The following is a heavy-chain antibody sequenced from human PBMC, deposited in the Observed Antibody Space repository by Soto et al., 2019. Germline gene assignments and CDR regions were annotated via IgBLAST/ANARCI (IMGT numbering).Heavy chain of an antibody. J-gene: IGHJ4*02. CDR3: ARGYGDYVLDY. D-gene: IGHD4-17*01. CDR2: IYYSGST. Sequence: QVQLQESGPGLVKPSETLSLTCTVSGVSISGYYWSWIRQPPGKGLEWIGHIYYSGSTNYNPSLKSRVTISVDTSKNQFSLKLSSVTAADTAVYYCARGYGDYVLDYWGQGTLVTVSS. V-gene: IGHV4-59*01. CDR1: GVSISGYY.